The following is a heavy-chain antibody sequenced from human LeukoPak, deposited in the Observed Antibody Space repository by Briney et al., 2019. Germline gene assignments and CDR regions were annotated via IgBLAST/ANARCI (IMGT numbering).Heavy chain of an antibody. V-gene: IGHV3-7*01. J-gene: IGHJ4*02. CDR3: ATGGALGGHFPY. CDR1: GFTFSSYA. Sequence: GGSLRLSCAASGFTFSSYAMSWVRQAPGKGPEWVAKMKEDGGEEHYVDSAKGRFTISRDNAKNSLYLQMNSLRVEDTAVYYCATGGALGGHFPYWGQGTLVTVSS. D-gene: IGHD1-26*01. CDR2: MKEDGGEE.